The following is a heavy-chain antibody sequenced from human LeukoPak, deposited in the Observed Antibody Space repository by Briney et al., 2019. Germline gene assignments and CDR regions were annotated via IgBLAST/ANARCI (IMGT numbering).Heavy chain of an antibody. V-gene: IGHV3-33*08. D-gene: IGHD4-17*01. Sequence: TGGSLRLSCSVSGFTFSSYAMHWVRQAPGKGLEWVAVIWYDGNNKYYADSVKGRFTISRDSSKNTMYLQMNSLRAEDTAVYYCAREHTTVTSLLDYWGQGTLVTVSS. CDR2: IWYDGNNK. CDR1: GFTFSSYA. CDR3: AREHTTVTSLLDY. J-gene: IGHJ4*02.